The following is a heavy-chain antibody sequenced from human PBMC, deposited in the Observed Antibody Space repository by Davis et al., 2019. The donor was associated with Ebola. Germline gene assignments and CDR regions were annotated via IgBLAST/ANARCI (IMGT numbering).Heavy chain of an antibody. CDR2: ISYDGSNK. J-gene: IGHJ4*02. CDR1: GFTFSSYA. D-gene: IGHD1-26*01. Sequence: GESLKISCAASGFTFSSYAMHWVRQAPGKGLEWVAVISYDGSNKYYADSVKGRFTISRDNSKNTLYLQMNSLKTEDTAVYYCARATSGTYLLNYWGQGTLVTVSS. CDR3: ARATSGTYLLNY. V-gene: IGHV3-30-3*01.